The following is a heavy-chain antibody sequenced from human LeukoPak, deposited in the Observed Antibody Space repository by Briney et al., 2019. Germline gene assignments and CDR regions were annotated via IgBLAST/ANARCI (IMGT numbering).Heavy chain of an antibody. D-gene: IGHD3-10*01. Sequence: PGGSLRLSCAASGFTFSSYWMDWVRQAPGKGLEWVANMNQDGSVKHHADSVKGRFTISRDNAKNSLYLQMNSLRAEDTAVYYCARDRGFGQADVWGKGTTVTVSS. J-gene: IGHJ6*04. CDR2: MNQDGSVK. V-gene: IGHV3-7*01. CDR1: GFTFSSYW. CDR3: ARDRGFGQADV.